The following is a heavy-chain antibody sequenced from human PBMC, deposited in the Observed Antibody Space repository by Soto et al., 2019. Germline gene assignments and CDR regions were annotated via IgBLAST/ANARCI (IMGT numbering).Heavy chain of an antibody. Sequence: SETLSLTCSVSGGSISGSYWSWIRQSPGKGLEWLGYVYYTGSTNYSPSLRSRVSISVDTSKNEFSLRLSSVTAADTAVYFCARSVAVPGAHIDYWGQGTQVTVSS. CDR3: ARSVAVPGAHIDY. V-gene: IGHV4-59*01. CDR1: GGSISGSY. D-gene: IGHD6-19*01. CDR2: VYYTGST. J-gene: IGHJ4*02.